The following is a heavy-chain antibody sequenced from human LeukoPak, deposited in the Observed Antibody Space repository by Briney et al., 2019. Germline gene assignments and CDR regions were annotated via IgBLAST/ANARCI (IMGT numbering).Heavy chain of an antibody. CDR1: GGTFSSYA. CDR3: ARARDGYNSWNFDY. D-gene: IGHD5-24*01. Sequence: ASVKVSCKASGGTFSSYAISWVRQAPGQGLEWMGRIIPIFGTANYAQKFQGRVTITTDESTSTANMELSSLRSEDTAVYYCARARDGYNSWNFDYWGQGTLVTVSS. J-gene: IGHJ4*02. V-gene: IGHV1-69*05. CDR2: IIPIFGTA.